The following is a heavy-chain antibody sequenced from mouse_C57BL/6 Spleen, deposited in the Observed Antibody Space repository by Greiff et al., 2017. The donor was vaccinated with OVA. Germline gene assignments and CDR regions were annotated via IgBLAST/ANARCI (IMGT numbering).Heavy chain of an antibody. CDR3: ARSYADSYWYFDV. V-gene: IGHV5-9*01. D-gene: IGHD1-1*01. CDR2: ISGGGGNT. J-gene: IGHJ1*03. Sequence: EVKVVESGGGLVKPGGSLKLSCAASGFTFSSYTMSWVRQTPEKRLEWVATISGGGGNTYYPDSVKGRFTISRDNAKNTLYLQMSSLRSEDTALYYCARSYADSYWYFDVWGTGTTVTVSS. CDR1: GFTFSSYT.